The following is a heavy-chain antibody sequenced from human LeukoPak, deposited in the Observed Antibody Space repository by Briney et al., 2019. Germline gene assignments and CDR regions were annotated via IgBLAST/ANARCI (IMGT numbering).Heavy chain of an antibody. CDR1: GYTFTSSD. J-gene: IGHJ6*03. D-gene: IGHD1-26*01. CDR2: MNPNSGNT. CDR3: ARALSWTTNSYYYMDV. Sequence: ASVKVSCKASGYTFTSSDINWVRQATGQGLEWMGWMNPNSGNTGYAQKFQGRVTMTKNTSITTAYMELSGLRSEDTAVYYCARALSWTTNSYYYMDVWGKGTTVTVSS. V-gene: IGHV1-8*01.